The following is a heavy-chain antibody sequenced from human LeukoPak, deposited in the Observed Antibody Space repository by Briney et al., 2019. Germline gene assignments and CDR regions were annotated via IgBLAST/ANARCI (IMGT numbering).Heavy chain of an antibody. CDR3: AREVVVVPDYYYYGLDV. D-gene: IGHD2-2*01. V-gene: IGHV3-30-3*01. CDR2: ISYDGSNK. CDR1: GFTFSSYA. J-gene: IGHJ6*02. Sequence: GGSLRLSCAASGFTFSSYAMHWVRQAPGKGLEWVAVISYDGSNKYYADSVTGRFTISRDNAKNSLYLQMNSLRVEDTAVYYCAREVVVVPDYYYYGLDVWGQGTTVTVSS.